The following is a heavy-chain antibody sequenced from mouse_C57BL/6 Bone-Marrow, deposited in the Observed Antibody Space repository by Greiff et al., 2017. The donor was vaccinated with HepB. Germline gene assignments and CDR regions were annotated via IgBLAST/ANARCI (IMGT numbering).Heavy chain of an antibody. CDR2: IDPEDGEP. CDR3: AFTAQATPYAMDY. Sequence: VHVKQSGAELVKPGASVKLSCTASGFNIKDYYMHWVKQRTEQGLEWIGRIDPEDGEPKYAPKFQGKATITADTSSNTAYLQLSSLTSEDTAVYYCAFTAQATPYAMDYWGQGTSVTVSS. D-gene: IGHD3-2*02. V-gene: IGHV14-2*01. J-gene: IGHJ4*01. CDR1: GFNIKDYY.